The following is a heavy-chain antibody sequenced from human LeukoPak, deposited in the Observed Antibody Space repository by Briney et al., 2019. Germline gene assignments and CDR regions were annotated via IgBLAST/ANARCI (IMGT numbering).Heavy chain of an antibody. V-gene: IGHV4-30-4*08. Sequence: SQTLSLTCTVSGGSISSGDYYWSWIRQPPGKGLEWIGYIYYSGSTYYNPSLKGRVTISVDTSKNQFSLKLSSVTAADTAVYYCARKDTAMVSDDYWGQGTLVTVSS. CDR1: GGSISSGDYY. CDR2: IYYSGST. J-gene: IGHJ4*02. D-gene: IGHD5-18*01. CDR3: ARKDTAMVSDDY.